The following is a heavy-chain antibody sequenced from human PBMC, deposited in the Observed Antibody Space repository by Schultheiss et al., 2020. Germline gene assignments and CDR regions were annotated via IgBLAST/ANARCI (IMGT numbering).Heavy chain of an antibody. D-gene: IGHD5-24*01. Sequence: GGSLRLSCAASGFTFSNAWMSWVRQAPGKGLEWVGRIKSKTDGGTTDYAAPVKGRFTISRDDSKSIAYLQMNSLKTEDTAVYYCTRENGWLQSFFDYWGKGTLVTVAS. J-gene: IGHJ4*02. CDR3: TRENGWLQSFFDY. CDR2: IKSKTDGGTT. CDR1: GFTFSNAW. V-gene: IGHV3-15*01.